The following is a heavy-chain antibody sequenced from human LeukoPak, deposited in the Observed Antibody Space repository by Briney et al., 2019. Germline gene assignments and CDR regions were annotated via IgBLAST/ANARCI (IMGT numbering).Heavy chain of an antibody. Sequence: ASVKVSCKVSGYTLTELSMHWVRQAPGKGLEWRGGFDPEDGETIYAQKFQGRVTMTEDTSTDTAYMELSSLRSEDTAVYYCATSLRDYYDSSGGDFDYWGQGTLVTVSS. D-gene: IGHD3-22*01. CDR1: GYTLTELS. J-gene: IGHJ4*02. CDR2: FDPEDGET. V-gene: IGHV1-24*01. CDR3: ATSLRDYYDSSGGDFDY.